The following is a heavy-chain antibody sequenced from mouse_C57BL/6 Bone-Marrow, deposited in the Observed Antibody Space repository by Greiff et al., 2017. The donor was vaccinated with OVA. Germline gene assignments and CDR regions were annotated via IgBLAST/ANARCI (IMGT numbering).Heavy chain of an antibody. CDR2: IWTGGGT. CDR1: GFSLTSYA. J-gene: IGHJ3*01. CDR3: ARNDYDGNYFWFAY. V-gene: IGHV2-9-1*01. Sequence: VKLQESGPGLVAPSQSLSITCTVSGFSLTSYAISWVRQPPGKGLEWLGVIWTGGGTNYNSALKSRLSISKDNSKSQVFLKMNSLQTDDTARYYCARNDYDGNYFWFAYWGQGTLVTVSA. D-gene: IGHD2-1*01.